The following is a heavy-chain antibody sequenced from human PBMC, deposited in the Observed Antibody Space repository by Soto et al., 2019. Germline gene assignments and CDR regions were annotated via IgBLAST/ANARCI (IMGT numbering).Heavy chain of an antibody. J-gene: IGHJ3*01. V-gene: IGHV3-23*01. CDR1: GFTLNSYG. Sequence: PGGSLRLSCAASGFTLNSYGMTWVRQAPGKGPEWVASVSGGGGTTYYAESAKGRFSISRDHSKNTMYLQMNSLRAEGTAIYFCGKDPNGFYVGAFDFWGQGTMVTVSS. CDR2: VSGGGGTT. CDR3: GKDPNGFYVGAFDF. D-gene: IGHD3-16*01.